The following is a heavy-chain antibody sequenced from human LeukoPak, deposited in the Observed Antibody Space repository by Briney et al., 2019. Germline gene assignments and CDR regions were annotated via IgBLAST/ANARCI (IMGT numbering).Heavy chain of an antibody. J-gene: IGHJ4*02. CDR2: INHSGST. CDR1: GGSFSGYY. D-gene: IGHD2-15*01. Sequence: SETLSLTCAVYGGSFSGYYWGWIRQPPGKGLEWIGEINHSGSTNYNPSLKSRVTISVDTSKNQFSLKLSSVTAADTAVYYCARGSSGGSCYRLWGQGTLVTVSS. CDR3: ARGSSGGSCYRL. V-gene: IGHV4-34*01.